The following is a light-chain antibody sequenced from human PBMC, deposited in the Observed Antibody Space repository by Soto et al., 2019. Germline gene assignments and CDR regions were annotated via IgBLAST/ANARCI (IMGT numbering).Light chain of an antibody. CDR1: QSISSW. V-gene: IGKV1-5*03. Sequence: DIQMTQSPSTLSASVGDRVTNTCRASQSISSWLAWYQQKPGKAPKLLIYKASTLQSGVPSRFSGSGSGTEFTLAISSLQPDDFATYYCQQYNDNWTFGQGTKVEIK. CDR2: KAS. CDR3: QQYNDNWT. J-gene: IGKJ1*01.